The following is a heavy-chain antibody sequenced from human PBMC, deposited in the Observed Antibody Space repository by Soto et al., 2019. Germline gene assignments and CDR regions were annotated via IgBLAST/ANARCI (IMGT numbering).Heavy chain of an antibody. J-gene: IGHJ4*02. CDR1: GGSISSYY. Sequence: SETLSLTCTVSGGSISSYYWSWIRQPPGKGLEWIGYIYYSGSTNYNPSLKSRVTISVDTSKNQFSLKLSSVTAADTAVYYCARTPPPITIFGVVITTEYFDYWGQGTLVTVSS. D-gene: IGHD3-3*01. CDR3: ARTPPPITIFGVVITTEYFDY. CDR2: IYYSGST. V-gene: IGHV4-59*08.